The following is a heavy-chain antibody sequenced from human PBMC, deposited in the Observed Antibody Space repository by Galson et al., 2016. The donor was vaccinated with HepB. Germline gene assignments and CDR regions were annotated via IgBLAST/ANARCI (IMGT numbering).Heavy chain of an antibody. CDR1: GGTFSTYD. Sequence: SVKVSCKASGGTFSTYDFNWVRQDPGQGLEWMGGISHIFGTTEYAQEFQGRVTITADESTSTGYMEIRSLRSEDTAVYSCATVRRDTSSSGQFYYFYMDVWGIGTTVTVSS. V-gene: IGHV1-69*13. CDR2: ISHIFGTT. D-gene: IGHD6-6*01. CDR3: ATVRRDTSSSGQFYYFYMDV. J-gene: IGHJ6*03.